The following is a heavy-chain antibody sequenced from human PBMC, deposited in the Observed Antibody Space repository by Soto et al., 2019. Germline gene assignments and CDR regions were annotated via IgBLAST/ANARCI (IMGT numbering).Heavy chain of an antibody. J-gene: IGHJ4*02. Sequence: EVQLLESGGDLVQPGGSLRLSCAASGFTFSSYAMNWVRQAPGKGLEWVSTIRTSVGDTYYADSVKGRFTISRDNTKSTVYLHLNSLRADDTAIYYCSKDPTYDYGYCDSWGQGTLVAVSA. CDR1: GFTFSSYA. V-gene: IGHV3-23*01. CDR2: IRTSVGDT. CDR3: SKDPTYDYGYCDS. D-gene: IGHD4-17*01.